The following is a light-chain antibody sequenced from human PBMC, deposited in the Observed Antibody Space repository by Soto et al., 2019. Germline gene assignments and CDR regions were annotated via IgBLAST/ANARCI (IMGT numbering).Light chain of an antibody. CDR1: QTGSSY. J-gene: IGKJ2*01. Sequence: EIVLTQSPVTLSLSPEERATLACRASQTGSSYVAWYQQRHGQAPRLVIYDSSNRAPGVPARFSGSGSGTQFTLTISSLEPEDSAVYYCQQRYNRPPYTFGQGTKLEIK. CDR3: QQRYNRPPYT. CDR2: DSS. V-gene: IGKV3-11*01.